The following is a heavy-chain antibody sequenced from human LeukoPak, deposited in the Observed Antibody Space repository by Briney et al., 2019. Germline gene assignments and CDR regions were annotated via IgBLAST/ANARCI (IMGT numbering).Heavy chain of an antibody. CDR3: ARGAITMIVGRYFDY. J-gene: IGHJ4*02. CDR2: INHSGST. CDR1: GGSFSGYY. V-gene: IGHV4-34*01. Sequence: SETLSLTCAVYGGSFSGYYWSWIRQPPGKGLEWIGEINHSGSTNYNPSLKSRVTISVDTSKNQFSLKLSSVTTADTAVYYCARGAITMIVGRYFDYWGQGTLVTVSS. D-gene: IGHD3-22*01.